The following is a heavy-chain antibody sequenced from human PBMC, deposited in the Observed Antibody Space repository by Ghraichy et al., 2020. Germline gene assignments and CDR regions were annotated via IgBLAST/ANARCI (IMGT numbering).Heavy chain of an antibody. Sequence: SETLSLTCTVSGGSISSSSYYWGWIRQPPGKGLEWIESIYYSGSTYYNPSLKSRVTISVDTSKNQFSLKLSSVTAADTAVYYCARHPYSSSWYNWFDPWGQGTLVTVSS. J-gene: IGHJ5*02. CDR3: ARHPYSSSWYNWFDP. CDR1: GGSISSSSYY. D-gene: IGHD6-13*01. V-gene: IGHV4-39*01. CDR2: IYYSGST.